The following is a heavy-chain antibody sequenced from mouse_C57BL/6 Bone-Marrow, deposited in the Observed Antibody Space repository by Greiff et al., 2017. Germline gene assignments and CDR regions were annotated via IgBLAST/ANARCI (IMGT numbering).Heavy chain of an antibody. CDR2: IDPSDSYT. CDR3: ASDGSSP. Sequence: VKLQQPGAELVMPGASVKLSCKASGYTFTSYWMHWVKQRPGQGLEWIGEIDPSDSYTNYNQKFKGKSTLTVDKSSSTAYMQLSSLTSEDSAVYYCASDGSSPWGQGTTLTVSS. CDR1: GYTFTSYW. V-gene: IGHV1-69*01. D-gene: IGHD1-1*01. J-gene: IGHJ2*01.